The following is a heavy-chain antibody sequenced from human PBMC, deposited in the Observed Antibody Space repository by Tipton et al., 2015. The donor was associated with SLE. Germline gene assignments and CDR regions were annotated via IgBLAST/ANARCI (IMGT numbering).Heavy chain of an antibody. CDR1: GFTFSSYS. V-gene: IGHV3-21*01. J-gene: IGHJ4*02. D-gene: IGHD6-19*01. CDR2: ISCSSTYI. CDR3: AGVSSGSFDY. Sequence: SLRLSCAGTGFTFSSYSMNWVRQAPGKGLEWVSSISCSSTYIYYADSVKGRFTISRDNAKNSLYLQMNSLRAEDTAVYYCAGVSSGSFDYWGQGTLVTVSS.